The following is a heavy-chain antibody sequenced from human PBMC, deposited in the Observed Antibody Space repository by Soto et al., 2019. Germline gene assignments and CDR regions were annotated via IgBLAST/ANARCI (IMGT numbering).Heavy chain of an antibody. D-gene: IGHD5-12*01. J-gene: IGHJ4*02. V-gene: IGHV1-8*01. CDR3: VRGLEWLRNY. CDR1: GYTFTPYD. Sequence: QVQLVQSGAEVKKPGASVKVSCKATGYTFTPYDINWVRQPTGQGLEGMGWMNPNSGDTGYAQKFQGRVTMTRDTSISTAYMELSTLTSEDTAVYYCVRGLEWLRNYWGQGTLVTVSS. CDR2: MNPNSGDT.